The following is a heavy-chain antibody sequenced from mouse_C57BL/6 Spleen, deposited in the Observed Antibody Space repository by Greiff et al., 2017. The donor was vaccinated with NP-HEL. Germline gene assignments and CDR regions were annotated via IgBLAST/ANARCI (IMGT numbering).Heavy chain of an antibody. V-gene: IGHV5-6*01. Sequence: EVQGVESGGDLVKPGGSLKLSCAASGFTFSSYGMSWVRQTPDKRLEWVATISSGGSYTYYPDSVKGRFTISRDNAKNTLYLQMSSLKSEDTAMYYCARPDGYDVEVPPFADWGQGTLVTVSA. CDR3: ARPDGYDVEVPPFAD. CDR2: ISSGGSYT. D-gene: IGHD2-2*01. CDR1: GFTFSSYG. J-gene: IGHJ3*01.